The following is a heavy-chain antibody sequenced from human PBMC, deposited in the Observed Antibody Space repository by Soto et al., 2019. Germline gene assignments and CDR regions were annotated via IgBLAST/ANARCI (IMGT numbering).Heavy chain of an antibody. V-gene: IGHV4-31*03. Sequence: PSETLSLTCTVSGGSISSGVHYWNWIRQYPGKGLEWIGYIYYTGSTYYSPSFESRVTISVDTSKNQFSLRLSSVTAADTAVYYCARSPFRAVAPDGGWFDPWGQGALVTVSS. J-gene: IGHJ5*02. CDR3: ARSPFRAVAPDGGWFDP. CDR2: IYYTGST. CDR1: GGSISSGVHY. D-gene: IGHD6-13*01.